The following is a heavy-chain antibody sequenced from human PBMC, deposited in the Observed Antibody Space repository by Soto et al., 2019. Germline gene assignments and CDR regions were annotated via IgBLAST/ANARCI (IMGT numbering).Heavy chain of an antibody. CDR3: AHSGYSSLYAFDV. Sequence: QITLKESGPTLVKPTQTLTLTCTFSGLSLSTSGVGVGWIRQPPGKALEWLALIYWDDDKRYRPSLKRRLTNTKDTSKNQVVLTMTNMDPVGTATYYCAHSGYSSLYAFDVLGQGKMVTVS. V-gene: IGHV2-5*02. D-gene: IGHD6-13*01. CDR2: IYWDDDK. CDR1: GLSLSTSGVG. J-gene: IGHJ3*01.